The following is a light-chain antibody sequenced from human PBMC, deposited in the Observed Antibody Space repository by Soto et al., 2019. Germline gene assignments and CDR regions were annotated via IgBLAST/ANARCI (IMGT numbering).Light chain of an antibody. CDR1: SSNIGAGYD. Sequence: QSVLTQPPSVSGAPGQRVTSSCTGSSSNIGAGYDLHWYQQLPGAAPKLLIYGNTNRPSGVPDRFSGSKSGTSASLAITGLQAEDEADYYCQSYDSSLRGPLVFGGGTKVTVL. CDR2: GNT. J-gene: IGLJ2*01. CDR3: QSYDSSLRGPLV. V-gene: IGLV1-40*01.